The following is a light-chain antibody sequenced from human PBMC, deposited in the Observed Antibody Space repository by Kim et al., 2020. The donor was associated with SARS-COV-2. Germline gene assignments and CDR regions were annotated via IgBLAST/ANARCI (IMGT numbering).Light chain of an antibody. J-gene: IGKJ2*01. CDR1: QTISNY. CDR2: AAS. Sequence: SAFARDRVTITCRASQTISNYLAWYQQKPGQVPKLLIYAASTLQSGVPSRFSGSGFGTHFTLTISSLDPEDVATYYCQKYDVAPYTFGQGTKLEI. CDR3: QKYDVAPYT. V-gene: IGKV1-27*01.